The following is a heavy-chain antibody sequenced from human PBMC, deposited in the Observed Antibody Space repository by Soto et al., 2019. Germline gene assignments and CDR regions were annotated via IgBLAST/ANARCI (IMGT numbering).Heavy chain of an antibody. CDR2: IWYDGSNK. Sequence: GGSLRLSCAASGFTFSNYGMHWVRQAPGKGLEWVAIIWYDGSNKYYADSVKGRFTISRDNSKNTVYLQMNSLRAEDTAMYYCAAGEPLNYRGQGTLVTVSS. CDR1: GFTFSNYG. D-gene: IGHD3-10*01. J-gene: IGHJ4*02. CDR3: AAGEPLNY. V-gene: IGHV3-33*01.